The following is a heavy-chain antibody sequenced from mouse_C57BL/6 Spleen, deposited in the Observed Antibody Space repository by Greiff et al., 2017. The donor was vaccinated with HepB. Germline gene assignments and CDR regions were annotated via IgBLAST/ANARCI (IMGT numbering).Heavy chain of an antibody. CDR2: ISDGGSYT. CDR3: ARDRYYYGGYFDY. J-gene: IGHJ2*01. Sequence: EVQGVESGGGLVKPGGSLKLSCAASGFTFSSYALSWVRQTPEKRLEWVATISDGGSYTYYPDNVKGRFTISRDNAKNNLYLQMSHLKSEDTAMYYCARDRYYYGGYFDYWGQGTTLTVSS. V-gene: IGHV5-4*01. CDR1: GFTFSSYA. D-gene: IGHD1-1*01.